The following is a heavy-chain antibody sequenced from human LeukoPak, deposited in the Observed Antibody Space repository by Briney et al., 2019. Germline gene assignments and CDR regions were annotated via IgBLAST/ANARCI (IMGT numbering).Heavy chain of an antibody. CDR2: INPNSGGT. J-gene: IGHJ6*03. CDR3: ARGLSYYYYLDV. V-gene: IGHV1-2*02. Sequence: ASVKVSCKASGYTFTAYNIHWVRQAPGQGLEWMAWINPNSGGTNYAQKFQGRVTMTRDTSISTAYMELSRLRSDDTAVYYCARGLSYYYYLDVWGKGTTVTISS. CDR1: GYTFTAYN. D-gene: IGHD2/OR15-2a*01.